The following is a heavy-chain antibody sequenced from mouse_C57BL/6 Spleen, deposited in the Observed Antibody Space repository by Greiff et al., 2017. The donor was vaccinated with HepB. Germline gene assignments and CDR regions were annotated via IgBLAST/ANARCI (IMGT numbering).Heavy chain of an antibody. CDR1: GYTFTGYW. CDR2: ILPGSGST. J-gene: IGHJ3*01. Sequence: QVQLQQSGAELMKPGASVKLSCKATGYTFTGYWIEWVKQRPGHGLEWIGEILPGSGSTNYNEKFKGKATFTADKSSNTAYMQLSSLTTEDSAVYYCARKGDYYGSCFAYWGQGTLVTVSA. CDR3: ARKGDYYGSCFAY. D-gene: IGHD1-1*01. V-gene: IGHV1-9*01.